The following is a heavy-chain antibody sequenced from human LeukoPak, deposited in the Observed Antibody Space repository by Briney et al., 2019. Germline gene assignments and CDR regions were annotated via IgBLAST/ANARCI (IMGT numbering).Heavy chain of an antibody. CDR1: GYTFTSYA. D-gene: IGHD5-12*01. V-gene: IGHV1-3*01. CDR2: INAGNGNT. Sequence: ASVKVSCKASGYTFTSYAMHWMRQAPGQRLEWMGWINAGNGNTKYSQKFQGRVTITRDTSASTGYMELSSLRSEDTAVYYCASGSGYDPVDYWGQGTLVTVSS. CDR3: ASGSGYDPVDY. J-gene: IGHJ4*02.